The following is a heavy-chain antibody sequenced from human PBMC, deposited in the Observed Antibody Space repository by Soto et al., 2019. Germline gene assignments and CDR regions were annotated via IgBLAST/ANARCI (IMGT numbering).Heavy chain of an antibody. J-gene: IGHJ5*02. Sequence: PSETLSLTCTVSGGSISSGGYYLSWIRQHPGKGLEWIGYIYYSGSTYYNPSLKSRVTISVDTSKNQFSLKLSSVTAADTAVYYCARVPGITIFGVAHNWFDPWGQGTLVTVSS. D-gene: IGHD3-3*01. CDR2: IYYSGST. CDR3: ARVPGITIFGVAHNWFDP. V-gene: IGHV4-31*03. CDR1: GGSISSGGYY.